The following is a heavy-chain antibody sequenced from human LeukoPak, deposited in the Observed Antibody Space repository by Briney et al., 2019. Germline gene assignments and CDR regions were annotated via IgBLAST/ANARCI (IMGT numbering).Heavy chain of an antibody. Sequence: GASLRLSCAASGFTFSSYDMHWVRQATGKGLEWVSAIGTAGDTYYPGSVKGRFTISRENAKNSLYLQMNSLRAGDTAVYYCARESPPNSSSWGMDVWGQGTTVTVSS. J-gene: IGHJ6*02. CDR2: IGTAGDT. D-gene: IGHD6-13*01. CDR1: GFTFSSYD. CDR3: ARESPPNSSSWGMDV. V-gene: IGHV3-13*01.